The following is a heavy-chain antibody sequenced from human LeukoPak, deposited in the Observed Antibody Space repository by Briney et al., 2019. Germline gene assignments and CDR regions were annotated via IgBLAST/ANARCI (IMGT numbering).Heavy chain of an antibody. CDR3: ARSGAVAGTFYYGMDV. J-gene: IGHJ6*04. D-gene: IGHD6-19*01. CDR1: GYNFTSYW. Sequence: GESLKISCKGSGYNFTSYWISWVRQMPGKGLEWMGRIDPSDSYTNYSPSFQGHVTISADKSISTAYLQWSSLKASDTAMYYCARSGAVAGTFYYGMDVWGKGTTVTVPS. CDR2: IDPSDSYT. V-gene: IGHV5-10-1*01.